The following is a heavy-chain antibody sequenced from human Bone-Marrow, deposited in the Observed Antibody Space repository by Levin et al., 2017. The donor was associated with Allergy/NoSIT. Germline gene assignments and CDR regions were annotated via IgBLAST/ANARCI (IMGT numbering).Heavy chain of an antibody. Sequence: SQTLSLTCAVYGGSFSGYYWSWIRQPPGKGLEWIGEINHSGSTNYNPSLKSRVTISVDTSKNQFSLKLSSVTAADTAVYYCARGATHPSSGYYFSSRRSLFDPALNFDYWGQGTLVTVSS. CDR1: GGSFSGYY. CDR3: ARGATHPSSGYYFSSRRSLFDPALNFDY. D-gene: IGHD3-22*01. V-gene: IGHV4-34*01. J-gene: IGHJ4*02. CDR2: INHSGST.